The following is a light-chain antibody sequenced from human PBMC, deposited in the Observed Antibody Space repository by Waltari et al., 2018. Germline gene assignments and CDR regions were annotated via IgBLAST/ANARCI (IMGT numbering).Light chain of an antibody. CDR3: ATWDSRLSVVV. CDR1: SSNIGNND. CDR2: YNN. J-gene: IGLJ3*02. V-gene: IGLV1-51*01. Sequence: QSVLTQPPSVSAAPGQRVTISCSGGSSNIGNNDVSWYQQFPGTAPKLLITYNNKRPFGLPARFSGSKSGTSATLGITGLQTGDEADYYCATWDSRLSVVVFGGGTKVTVL.